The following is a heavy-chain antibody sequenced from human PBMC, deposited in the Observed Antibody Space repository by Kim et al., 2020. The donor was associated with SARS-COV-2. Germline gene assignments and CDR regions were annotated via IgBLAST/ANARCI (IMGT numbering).Heavy chain of an antibody. D-gene: IGHD3-10*01. CDR2: ISWNSGSI. V-gene: IGHV3-9*01. J-gene: IGHJ5*02. Sequence: GGSLRLSCAASGFTFDDYAMHWVRQAPGKGLEWVSGISWNSGSIGYADSVKGRFTISRDNAKNSLYLQMNSLRAEDTALYYCAKEGYYCSGEGFDPWGQG. CDR1: GFTFDDYA. CDR3: AKEGYYCSGEGFDP.